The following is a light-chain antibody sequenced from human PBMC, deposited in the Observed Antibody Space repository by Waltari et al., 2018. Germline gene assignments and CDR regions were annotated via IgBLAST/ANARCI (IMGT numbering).Light chain of an antibody. V-gene: IGLV1-40*01. J-gene: IGLJ2*01. CDR3: QSYDSGLSGSV. Sequence: QSVLTQPPSVSGAPGQRVTISCAGSSSNIGAGYDVTWYHQLPGTAPKLLIFGNTNRPSGGPDRFSGSKSGTSASLAITGLQAEDEAYYYCQSYDSGLSGSVFGGGTKVTVL. CDR2: GNT. CDR1: SSNIGAGYD.